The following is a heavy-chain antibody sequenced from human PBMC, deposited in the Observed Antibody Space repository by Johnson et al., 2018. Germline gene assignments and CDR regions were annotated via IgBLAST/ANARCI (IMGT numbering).Heavy chain of an antibody. J-gene: IGHJ6*02. CDR1: GGTFSSYA. Sequence: QVQLVESGAEVKKPGSSVKVSCKASGGTFSSYAISWVRQAPGQGLEWMGGIIPIFGTANYAQKFQGRVTITADESTSTAYMELSSLRSEDTAVYYCAGEGGDCSSTSCPRMDVWGQGTTVTVS. V-gene: IGHV1-69*01. D-gene: IGHD2-2*01. CDR3: AGEGGDCSSTSCPRMDV. CDR2: IIPIFGTA.